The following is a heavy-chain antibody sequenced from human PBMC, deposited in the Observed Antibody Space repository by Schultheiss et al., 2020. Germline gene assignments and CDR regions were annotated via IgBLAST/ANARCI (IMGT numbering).Heavy chain of an antibody. CDR1: GYTFTNHW. J-gene: IGHJ4*02. V-gene: IGHV5-51*01. Sequence: GGSLRLSCKASGYTFTNHWIGWVRQMPGKGLEWMGIIYPGDSDTRYSPSFQGQVTISADKSISTAYLQWSSLKASDTAMYYCARHDSSGWYFSDYWGQGTLVTVSS. D-gene: IGHD6-19*01. CDR2: IYPGDSDT. CDR3: ARHDSSGWYFSDY.